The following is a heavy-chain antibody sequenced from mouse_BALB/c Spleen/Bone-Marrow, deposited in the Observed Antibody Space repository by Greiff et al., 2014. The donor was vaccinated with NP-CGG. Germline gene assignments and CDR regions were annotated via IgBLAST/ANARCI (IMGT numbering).Heavy chain of an antibody. Sequence: LQQSGGGLVQPGGSLKLSCAASGFTFSSYTMSWVRQTPEKRLEWVAYISNGGGSTYYPDTVKGRFTISRDNAKNTLYLQMSSLKSEDTAMYYCARRVWSRGGDYWGQGTSVPVSS. CDR2: ISNGGGST. D-gene: IGHD2-10*02. V-gene: IGHV5-12-2*01. J-gene: IGHJ4*01. CDR3: ARRVWSRGGDY. CDR1: GFTFSSYT.